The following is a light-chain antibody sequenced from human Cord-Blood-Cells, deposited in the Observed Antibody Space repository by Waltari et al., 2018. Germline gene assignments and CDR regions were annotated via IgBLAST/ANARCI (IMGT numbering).Light chain of an antibody. Sequence: DIVLTQSLAFSAVYLGERATMTSKSSQSVLYSSNKKNYLAWYQQKPGQPPKLLIYGASTRESGIPDRFSGSGSGTDFTLTISSLQAEDVAVYYCQQYYSTPYTFGQGTKLEIK. V-gene: IGKV4-1*01. CDR3: QQYYSTPYT. CDR1: QSVLYSSNKKNY. J-gene: IGKJ2*01. CDR2: GAS.